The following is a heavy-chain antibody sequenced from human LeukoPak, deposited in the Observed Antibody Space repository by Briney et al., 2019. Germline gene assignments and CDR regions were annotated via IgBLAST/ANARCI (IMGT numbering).Heavy chain of an antibody. CDR2: ISGSGCST. CDR1: GFTFSSYA. CDR3: AKDSGVSIVDLYGMDV. V-gene: IGHV3-23*01. J-gene: IGHJ6*02. D-gene: IGHD1-26*01. Sequence: GGSLRLSCPASGFTFSSYAMNWVRQAPGKGLAWVSTISGSGCSTNYAVSVEGRFTISRDNSKNTLYLQMNSLRAEDTAVYYCAKDSGVSIVDLYGMDVWGQGTTVTVSS.